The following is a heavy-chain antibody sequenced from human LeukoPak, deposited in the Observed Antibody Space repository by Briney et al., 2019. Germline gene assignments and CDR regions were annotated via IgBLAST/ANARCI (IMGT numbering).Heavy chain of an antibody. CDR3: ASLGGITVTGPYDFDY. V-gene: IGHV3-74*01. Sequence: GGSLRLSCAASGFTFSGNWMNWVRQAPGKGLVWVSRINGDGSSTSYADSVKGRFTISRGNARNTLYLQMNSLRAEDTAVYYCASLGGITVTGPYDFDYWGQGTLVTVSS. CDR2: INGDGSST. CDR1: GFTFSGNW. D-gene: IGHD1-20*01. J-gene: IGHJ4*02.